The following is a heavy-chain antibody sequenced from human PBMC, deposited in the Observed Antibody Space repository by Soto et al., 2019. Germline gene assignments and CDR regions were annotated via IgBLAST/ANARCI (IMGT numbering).Heavy chain of an antibody. J-gene: IGHJ5*02. CDR3: ARGVPAAGNDWFDP. V-gene: IGHV4-4*07. CDR1: GGSINNYY. Sequence: PSQTLSLTCTLYGGSINNYYSSWIRPFAKNRLEWIGRVSTTGSSYNNPHHNRRITISVDTSKNKVSLNLTCVTAADTTVEYCARGVPAAGNDWFDPWGQGTLVTVSS. CDR2: VSTTGSS. D-gene: IGHD6-13*01.